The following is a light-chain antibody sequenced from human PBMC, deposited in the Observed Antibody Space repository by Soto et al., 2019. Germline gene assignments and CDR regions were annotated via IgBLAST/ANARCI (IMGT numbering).Light chain of an antibody. Sequence: EVVMTQSPATLSVSPGERATLSCRASQSVNANLAWYQQKPGQAPRLLIHGASNRATGIPARFSGSGFGTEFILTISSRQSDDCAVYYCQQYNTWLWTFGQGTKVEI. J-gene: IGKJ1*01. CDR1: QSVNAN. V-gene: IGKV3-15*01. CDR3: QQYNTWLWT. CDR2: GAS.